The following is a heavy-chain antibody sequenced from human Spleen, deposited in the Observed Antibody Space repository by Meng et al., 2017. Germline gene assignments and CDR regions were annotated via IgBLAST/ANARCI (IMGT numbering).Heavy chain of an antibody. V-gene: IGHV3-33*01. D-gene: IGHD2-8*01. CDR1: GFTFSSYG. CDR3: ARDWEGKVYYSNWFDP. J-gene: IGHJ5*02. CDR2: IWYDGSNK. Sequence: GESLNLPCAASGFTFSSYGMHWVRQAPGKGLEWVAVIWYDGSNKYYADSVKGRFTISRDNSKNTLYLQMNSLRAEDTAVYYCARDWEGKVYYSNWFDPWGQGPLVTVSS.